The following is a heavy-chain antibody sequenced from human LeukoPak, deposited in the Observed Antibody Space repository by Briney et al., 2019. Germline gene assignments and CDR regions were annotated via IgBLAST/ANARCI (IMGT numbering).Heavy chain of an antibody. CDR2: ISGNSGST. J-gene: IGHJ4*02. CDR3: AKVSAWAMVGATYFDY. D-gene: IGHD1-26*01. V-gene: IGHV3-23*01. CDR1: SSSSYY. Sequence: SSSSYYWGWVRQPPGKGLEWVSSISGNSGSTYYADSVKGRFTISRDNSKNTVYLQMNSLRAEDTAVYYCAKVSAWAMVGATYFDYWGQGTLVTVSS.